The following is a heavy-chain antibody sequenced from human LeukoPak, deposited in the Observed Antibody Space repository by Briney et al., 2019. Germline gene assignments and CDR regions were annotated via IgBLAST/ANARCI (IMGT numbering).Heavy chain of an antibody. CDR3: ARADRDIVVVPAAMRGYYYGMDV. J-gene: IGHJ6*02. V-gene: IGHV1-46*01. Sequence: ASVKVSCKASGYTFTSYYTHWVRQAPGQGLEWMGIINPSGGSTSYAQKFQGRVTITADESTSTAYMELSSLRSEDTAVYYCARADRDIVVVPAAMRGYYYGMDVWGQGTTVTVSS. CDR1: GYTFTSYY. D-gene: IGHD2-2*01. CDR2: INPSGGST.